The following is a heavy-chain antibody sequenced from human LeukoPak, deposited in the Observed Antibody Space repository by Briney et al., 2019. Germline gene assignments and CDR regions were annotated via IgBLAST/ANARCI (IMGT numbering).Heavy chain of an antibody. CDR1: GFTFSTYW. J-gene: IGHJ4*02. CDR2: IKQDGSDK. Sequence: GGSLRLSCAASGFTFSTYWMTWVRQAPGKGLEWVANIKQDGSDKYYVDSVKGRFTISRDNAKNSLYLQMNSLRAEDTAVYYCARFRYSSSAFDYWGQGAPVTVPS. V-gene: IGHV3-7*01. CDR3: ARFRYSSSAFDY. D-gene: IGHD6-6*01.